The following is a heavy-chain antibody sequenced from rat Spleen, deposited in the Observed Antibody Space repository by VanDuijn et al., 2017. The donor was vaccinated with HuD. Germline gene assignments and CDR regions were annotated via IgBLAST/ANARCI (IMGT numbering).Heavy chain of an antibody. CDR1: GFSFSDYG. CDR3: ATEEDGDCREYFDY. Sequence: EVQLVESGGGLVQPGRSLKLSCAASGFSFSDYGMHWIRQAPTKGLEWVASISPTGGTTSYRDSVKGRFTISRDNAKSTLNLQMDSLKSEGTATYYCATEEDGDCREYFDYWGQGVMVTVSS. CDR2: ISPTGGTT. V-gene: IGHV5-19*01. J-gene: IGHJ2*01. D-gene: IGHD1-12*03.